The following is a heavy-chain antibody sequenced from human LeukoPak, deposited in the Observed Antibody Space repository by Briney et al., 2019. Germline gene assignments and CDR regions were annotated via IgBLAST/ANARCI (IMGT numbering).Heavy chain of an antibody. V-gene: IGHV1-69*13. J-gene: IGHJ5*02. D-gene: IGHD6-25*01. CDR2: IIPIFGTA. CDR3: ASAPRYSSGWPNNWFDP. Sequence: SVKVSCKASGGTFSSYAISWVRQAPGQGLEWMGGIIPIFGTANYAQKFQGRVTITADESTSTAYMELSSLRSEDTAVYFCASAPRYSSGWPNNWFDPWGQGTLVTVSS. CDR1: GGTFSSYA.